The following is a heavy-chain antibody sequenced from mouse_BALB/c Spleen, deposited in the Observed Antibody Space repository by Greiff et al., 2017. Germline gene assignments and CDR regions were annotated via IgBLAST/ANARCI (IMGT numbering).Heavy chain of an antibody. J-gene: IGHJ2*01. V-gene: IGHV1-14*01. CDR3: ARLGYYGSFDY. D-gene: IGHD1-1*01. Sequence: QLVESGPELVKPGASVKMSCKASGYTFTSYVMHWVKQKPGQGLEWIGYINPYNDGTKYNEKFKGKATLTSDKSSSTAYMELSSLTSEDSAVYYCARLGYYGSFDYGGQGTTLTVSS. CDR1: GYTFTSYV. CDR2: INPYNDGT.